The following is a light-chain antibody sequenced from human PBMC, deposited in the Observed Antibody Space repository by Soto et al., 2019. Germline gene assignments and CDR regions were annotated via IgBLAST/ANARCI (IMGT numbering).Light chain of an antibody. CDR1: SSDVSASNY. CDR2: DVT. CDR3: ISYTAGYTLVL. V-gene: IGLV2-14*03. Sequence: QSALTQPASVSGSPGQSITISCTGTSSDVSASNYVSWYQQHQGKAPKLLIYDVTDRPSGVSNRFSGSKSGNTASLAISGLQAEDEADYFCISYTAGYTLVLFGGGTKVTVL. J-gene: IGLJ2*01.